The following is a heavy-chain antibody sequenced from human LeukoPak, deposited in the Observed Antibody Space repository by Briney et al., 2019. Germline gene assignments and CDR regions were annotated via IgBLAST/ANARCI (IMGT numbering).Heavy chain of an antibody. CDR3: ARDRSRYCDWLLEI. CDR1: GYTFTSYG. D-gene: IGHD3-9*01. Sequence: ASVKVSRKASGYTFTSYGISWVRQAPGQGLEWMGWINAYNGNTNYAQKLQGRVTMTTDTSTSTAYMELRSLRSDGTAVYYCARDRSRYCDWLLEIWGQGTLVTVSS. J-gene: IGHJ4*02. V-gene: IGHV1-18*01. CDR2: INAYNGNT.